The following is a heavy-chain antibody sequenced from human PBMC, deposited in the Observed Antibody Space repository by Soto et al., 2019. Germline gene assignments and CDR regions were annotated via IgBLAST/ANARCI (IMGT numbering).Heavy chain of an antibody. CDR2: ISSSSSYI. CDR3: ARGSIGLEGSFDP. J-gene: IGHJ5*02. V-gene: IGHV3-21*01. CDR1: GFTFSSYS. Sequence: EVQLVESGGGLVKPGGSLRLSCAASGFTFSSYSMNWVRQAPGKGLEWVSSISSSSSYIYYADSVKGRFTISRDNAKNSRYRQMNSLRAEDTAVYYCARGSIGLEGSFDPWGQGTLVTVSS. D-gene: IGHD1-1*01.